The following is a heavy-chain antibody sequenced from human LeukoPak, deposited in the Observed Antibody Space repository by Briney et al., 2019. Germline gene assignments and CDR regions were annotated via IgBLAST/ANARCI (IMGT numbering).Heavy chain of an antibody. CDR3: ATLTGGDDAFDI. Sequence: PSETLSLTCTVSGGSISSSSYYWGWIRQPRGKGLEWIGYIFYTGSTNYNPSLKSRVTISVLTSKNRFSLKLSSVTAADTAVYYCATLTGGDDAFDIWGQGTMVTVSS. CDR1: GGSISSSSYY. D-gene: IGHD4-23*01. J-gene: IGHJ3*02. V-gene: IGHV4-61*05. CDR2: IFYTGST.